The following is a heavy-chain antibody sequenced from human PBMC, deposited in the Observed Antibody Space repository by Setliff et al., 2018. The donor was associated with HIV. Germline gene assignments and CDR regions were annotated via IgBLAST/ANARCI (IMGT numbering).Heavy chain of an antibody. J-gene: IGHJ3*02. CDR2: ISGSGGST. Sequence: GGSLRLSCAASGFTFTDYAMGWVRQAPGKGPEWVSGISGSGGSTYYADSVKGRFTISRDNSKNSLYLQMNSLRAEDTAVYYCARDRYSTDAFDIWGQGTMVTVSS. CDR3: ARDRYSTDAFDI. D-gene: IGHD5-18*01. V-gene: IGHV3-23*01. CDR1: GFTFTDYA.